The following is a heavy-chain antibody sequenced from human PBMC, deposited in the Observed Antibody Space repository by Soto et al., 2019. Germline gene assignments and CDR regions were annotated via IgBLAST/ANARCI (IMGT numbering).Heavy chain of an antibody. Sequence: QVQLVESGGGVVQPGRSLRLSCAASGFTFSSYGMHWVRQAPGKGLEWVAVISYEGSNKYYADSVKGRFTISRDNSKNTLYLQMNSLGAEDTAVYYCAKDRGPLYDVGSGYFSGCDYWGQGTLVTVSS. V-gene: IGHV3-30*18. CDR2: ISYEGSNK. CDR1: GFTFSSYG. D-gene: IGHD3-3*01. J-gene: IGHJ4*02. CDR3: AKDRGPLYDVGSGYFSGCDY.